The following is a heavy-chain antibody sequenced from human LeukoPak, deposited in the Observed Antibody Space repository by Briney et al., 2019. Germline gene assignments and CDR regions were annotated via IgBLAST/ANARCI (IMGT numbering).Heavy chain of an antibody. Sequence: GGSLRLSCAASGLTISSYSMNWVRQAPGKGLQWVSYISSSSSTIYYADSVKGRFTISRDNSKNTLYLQMNSLRAEDTAVYYCARERGDFGDYWGQGTLVTVSS. J-gene: IGHJ4*02. V-gene: IGHV3-48*01. CDR2: ISSSSSTI. CDR3: ARERGDFGDY. CDR1: GLTISSYS. D-gene: IGHD2-21*02.